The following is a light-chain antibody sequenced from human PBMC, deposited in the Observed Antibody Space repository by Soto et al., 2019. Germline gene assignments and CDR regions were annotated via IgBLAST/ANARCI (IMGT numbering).Light chain of an antibody. V-gene: IGKV1-9*01. CDR1: QGISSY. J-gene: IGKJ1*01. Sequence: IQLTPSPSSLSASVGDRVTITCRASQGISSYLAWYQQKPGKAPKLLIYAASTLQSGVPSRFSGSGSGTDFTLTINRLEPEDFAVYYCQQYGSSWTFGQGTKVDIK. CDR2: AAS. CDR3: QQYGSSWT.